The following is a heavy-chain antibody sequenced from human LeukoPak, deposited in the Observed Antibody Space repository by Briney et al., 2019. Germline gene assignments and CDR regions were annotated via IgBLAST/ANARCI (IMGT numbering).Heavy chain of an antibody. CDR1: GFTFSSYG. D-gene: IGHD3-10*01. J-gene: IGHJ4*02. V-gene: IGHV3-23*01. CDR2: ISGSGGST. CDR3: ATTPLWFGELPDDY. Sequence: PGGSLRLSCAASGFTFSSYGMHWVRQAPGKGLEWVSAISGSGGSTYYADSVKGRFTISRDNSKNTLYLQMNSLRAEDTAVYYCATTPLWFGELPDDYWGQGTLVTVSS.